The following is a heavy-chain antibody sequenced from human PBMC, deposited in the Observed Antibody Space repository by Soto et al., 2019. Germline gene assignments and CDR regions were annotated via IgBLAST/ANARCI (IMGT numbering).Heavy chain of an antibody. CDR2: ISSSSSTI. D-gene: IGHD6-13*01. CDR1: GFTFSSYS. V-gene: IGHV3-48*01. Sequence: GGSLRLSCAASGFTFSSYSMNWVRQAPGKGLEWVSYISSSSSTIYYADSVKGRFTISRDNAKNSLYLQMNSLRAEDTAVYYCASSNSSSWYHYYYYYMDVWGKGTTVTVSS. J-gene: IGHJ6*03. CDR3: ASSNSSSWYHYYYYYMDV.